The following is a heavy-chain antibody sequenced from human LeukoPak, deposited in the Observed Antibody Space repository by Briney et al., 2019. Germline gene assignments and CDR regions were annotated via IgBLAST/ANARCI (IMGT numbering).Heavy chain of an antibody. CDR2: INYSGST. J-gene: IGHJ4*02. D-gene: IGHD2-8*01. CDR1: GGSIRSYY. Sequence: SETLSLTCTVSGGSIRSYYWSWIRQPPGKGLEWIGSINYSGSTYYNPSLKSRVTISVDTSKNQFSLKLSSVTAADTAVYYCARRRFVRGPDVVNPFDYWGQGTLVTVSS. CDR3: ARRRFVRGPDVVNPFDY. V-gene: IGHV4-59*08.